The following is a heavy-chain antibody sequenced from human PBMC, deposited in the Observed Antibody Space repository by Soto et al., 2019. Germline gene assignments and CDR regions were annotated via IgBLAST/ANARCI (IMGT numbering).Heavy chain of an antibody. V-gene: IGHV3-43*01. CDR1: GFTFDDYT. J-gene: IGHJ6*02. D-gene: IGHD1-26*01. CDR2: ISWDGGST. Sequence: EVQLVQSGGVVVQPGGSLSLSCAASGFTFDDYTMHWVRQARGEGLEWVSLISWDGGSTYYADSVKGRFDISRDNSKNSLYLQMNSLRTEDTALYYCANDTSSSGRYFYGMDVWGRGSTVAVSS. CDR3: ANDTSSSGRYFYGMDV.